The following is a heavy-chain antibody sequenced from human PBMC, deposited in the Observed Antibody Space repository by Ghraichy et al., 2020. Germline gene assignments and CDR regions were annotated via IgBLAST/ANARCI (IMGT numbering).Heavy chain of an antibody. CDR2: IYYSGST. CDR3: ARDSAVQSSFDY. D-gene: IGHD1-26*01. CDR1: GGSISSYY. Sequence: SETLSLTCTVSGGSISSYYWSWIRQPPGKGLEWIGYIYYSGSTNYNPSLKSQVTISVDTSKNQFSLKLSLVTAADTAVYYCARDSAVQSSFDYWGQGTLVTVSS. J-gene: IGHJ4*02. V-gene: IGHV4-59*01.